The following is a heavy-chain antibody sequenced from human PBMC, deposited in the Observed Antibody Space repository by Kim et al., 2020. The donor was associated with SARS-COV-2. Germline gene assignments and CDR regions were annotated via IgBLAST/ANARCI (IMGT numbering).Heavy chain of an antibody. D-gene: IGHD6-13*01. Sequence: AQKFQGRVTMTEDTSTDTAYMELSSLRSEDTAVYYCATRGYSSSWYFDYWGQGTLVTVSS. J-gene: IGHJ4*02. V-gene: IGHV1-24*01. CDR3: ATRGYSSSWYFDY.